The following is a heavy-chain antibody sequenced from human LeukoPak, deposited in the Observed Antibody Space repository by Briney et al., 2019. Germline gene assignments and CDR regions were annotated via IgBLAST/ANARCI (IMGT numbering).Heavy chain of an antibody. J-gene: IGHJ4*02. Sequence: ASEKVSCKASGYTFTSYYMHWVRQAPGQGLEWMGIINPSGGSTSYAQKFRGGVTMTRDTSTSTVYMELSSLRSEDTAVYYCARSLTRGVVVVAYWGQGTLVTVSS. D-gene: IGHD2-15*01. CDR1: GYTFTSYY. V-gene: IGHV1-46*01. CDR3: ARSLTRGVVVVAY. CDR2: INPSGGST.